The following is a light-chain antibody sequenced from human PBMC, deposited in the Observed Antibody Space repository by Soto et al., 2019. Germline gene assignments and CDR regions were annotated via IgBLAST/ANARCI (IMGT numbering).Light chain of an antibody. CDR1: QSVSNN. CDR2: AAS. CDR3: QQYGSSRIT. Sequence: IVMTQSPATLSVSPGERATLSCRASQSVSNNVAWYQQKPGQAPRLLIYAASRRATGIPDRFSGSGSGTDFTLTISRLEPEDFAVYYCQQYGSSRITFGQGTRLEIK. V-gene: IGKV3-20*01. J-gene: IGKJ5*01.